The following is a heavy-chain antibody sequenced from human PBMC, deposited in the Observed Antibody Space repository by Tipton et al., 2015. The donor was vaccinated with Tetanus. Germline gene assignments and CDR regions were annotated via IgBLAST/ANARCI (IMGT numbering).Heavy chain of an antibody. CDR1: GGSISSSSYY. D-gene: IGHD3-10*01. V-gene: IGHV4-39*01. CDR2: IYYSGST. CDR3: ARRPSNYYGSGSFDY. J-gene: IGHJ4*02. Sequence: TLSLTCTVSGGSISSSSYYWGWIRQPPGKGLEWIGSIYYSGSTYYNPSLKSRVTISVDTSKNQSSLKLSSVTAADTAVYYCARRPSNYYGSGSFDYWGQGTLVTVSS.